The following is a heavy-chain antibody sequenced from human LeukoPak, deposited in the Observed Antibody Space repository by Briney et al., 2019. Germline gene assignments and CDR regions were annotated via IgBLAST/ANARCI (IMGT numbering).Heavy chain of an antibody. V-gene: IGHV4-34*01. CDR2: INHSGST. J-gene: IGHJ5*02. D-gene: IGHD3-10*01. CDR3: ARGTVPPGGYHPPGWFDP. CDR1: GGSISSYY. Sequence: KPSETLSLTCTVSGGSISSYYWSWIRQPPGKGLEWIGEINHSGSTNYNPSLKSRVTISVDTSKNQFSLKLSSVTAADTAVYYCARGTVPPGGYHPPGWFDPWGQGTLVTVPS.